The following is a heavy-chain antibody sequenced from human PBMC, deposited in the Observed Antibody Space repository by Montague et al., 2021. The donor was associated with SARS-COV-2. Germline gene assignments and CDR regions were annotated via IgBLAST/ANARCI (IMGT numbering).Heavy chain of an antibody. J-gene: IGHJ6*03. D-gene: IGHD3-10*01. V-gene: IGHV4-34*01. CDR3: ARALFSRRRVYITTYYYSYYMDA. CDR2: VNHSGVT. CDR1: GGSLSGAY. Sequence: SETLSLTCAVYGGSLSGAYWSWIRQSPGKGLELIGEVNHSGVTNYNPSLKSRVAISVDTSKNQISLKLNSVTAADTAVYYCARALFSRRRVYITTYYYSYYMDAWGTGTTVTVSS.